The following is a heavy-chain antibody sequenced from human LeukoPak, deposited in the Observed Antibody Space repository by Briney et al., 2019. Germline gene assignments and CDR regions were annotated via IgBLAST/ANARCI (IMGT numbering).Heavy chain of an antibody. D-gene: IGHD2-15*01. Sequence: SVKVSCKASGGTISSYAISWVRQAPGQGLEWMGGTIPIFGTANYAQKFQGRVTITTDESTSTAYMELSSLRTEDTAVYYCAKAEAWCRGGSCYSGWFDPWGQGTLVTVSS. V-gene: IGHV1-69*05. CDR2: TIPIFGTA. J-gene: IGHJ5*02. CDR3: AKAEAWCRGGSCYSGWFDP. CDR1: GGTISSYA.